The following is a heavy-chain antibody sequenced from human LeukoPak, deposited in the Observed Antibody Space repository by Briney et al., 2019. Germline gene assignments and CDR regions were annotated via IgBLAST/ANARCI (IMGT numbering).Heavy chain of an antibody. CDR1: GFTFSSYG. Sequence: GALRLSCAASGFTFSSYGMHWVRQAPGKGLEWVAVISYDGSNKYYADSVKGRFTIPRDNSKNTLYLQMNSLRAEDTAVYYCAKSSSSSWYWHFDYWGQGTLVTVSS. CDR3: AKSSSSSWYWHFDY. D-gene: IGHD6-13*01. J-gene: IGHJ4*02. CDR2: ISYDGSNK. V-gene: IGHV3-30*18.